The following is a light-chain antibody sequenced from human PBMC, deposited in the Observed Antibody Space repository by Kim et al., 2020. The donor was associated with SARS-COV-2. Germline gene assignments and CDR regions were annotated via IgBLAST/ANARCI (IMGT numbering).Light chain of an antibody. CDR3: QQYYSYPYT. CDR1: QGISSY. CDR2: AAS. Sequence: AIRITQSPSSLSASTGDRVTITCRASQGISSYLAWYQQKPGKAPKLLIYAASTLQSGVPSRFSGSGSGTDFTLTISCLQSEDFATYYCQQYYSYPYTFGQGTKPEI. J-gene: IGKJ2*01. V-gene: IGKV1-8*01.